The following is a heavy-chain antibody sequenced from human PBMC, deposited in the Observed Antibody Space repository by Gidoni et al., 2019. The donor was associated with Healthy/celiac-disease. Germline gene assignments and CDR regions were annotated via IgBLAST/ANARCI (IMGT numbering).Heavy chain of an antibody. Sequence: EVQPLESGGGLVQPGGSLRRSCAASGFTFSSYAMSWVRQAPGKGLEWVSAISGSGGSTYYADSVKGRFTISRDNSKNTLYLQMNSLRAEDTAVYYCAKGAIVVVIAIPTPFDYWGQGTLVTVSS. J-gene: IGHJ4*02. D-gene: IGHD2-21*01. CDR1: GFTFSSYA. CDR3: AKGAIVVVIAIPTPFDY. CDR2: ISGSGGST. V-gene: IGHV3-23*01.